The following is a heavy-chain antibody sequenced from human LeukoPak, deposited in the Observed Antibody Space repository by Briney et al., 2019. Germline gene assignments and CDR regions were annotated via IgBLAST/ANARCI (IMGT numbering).Heavy chain of an antibody. D-gene: IGHD6-13*01. CDR1: GGSISSYY. V-gene: IGHV4-4*07. CDR2: IYTSGST. J-gene: IGHJ3*02. Sequence: SETLSLTCTVSGGSISSYYWSWIRQPAGKGLEWIGRIYTSGSTNYNPSLKSRVTMSVDTSKNQFSLKLSSVTAADTAVYYCATQPSSSSWYDGAAFDIWGQGTMVTVSS. CDR3: ATQPSSSSWYDGAAFDI.